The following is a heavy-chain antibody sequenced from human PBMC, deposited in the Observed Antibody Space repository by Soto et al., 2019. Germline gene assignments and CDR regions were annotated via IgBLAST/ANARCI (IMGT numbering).Heavy chain of an antibody. J-gene: IGHJ6*02. CDR2: IIPMFGSP. CDR1: GGTHSTNS. CDR3: ARGGFVAGLYNAMDA. D-gene: IGHD2-21*01. Sequence: SVKVSCRASGGTHSTNSISWVRQAPGQGLEWLGAIIPMFGSPKYAPKFQGRVTITADNPTSTIYMEMISLTSADTAVYYCARGGFVAGLYNAMDAWGQGTAVTVSS. V-gene: IGHV1-69*06.